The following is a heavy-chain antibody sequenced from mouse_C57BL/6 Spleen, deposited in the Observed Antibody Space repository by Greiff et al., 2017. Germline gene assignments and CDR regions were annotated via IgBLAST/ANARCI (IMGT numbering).Heavy chain of an antibody. J-gene: IGHJ4*01. CDR3: ARWDYDGGSAMDY. V-gene: IGHV1-54*01. CDR2: INPGSGGT. Sequence: QVQLQQSGAELVRPGTSVKVSCKASGYAFTNYLIEWVKQRPGQGLEWIGVINPGSGGTNYNEKFKGKATLPADKSSSPAYMQLSSLTSEDSAVYFGARWDYDGGSAMDYWGQGTSVTVSS. D-gene: IGHD2-4*01. CDR1: GYAFTNYL.